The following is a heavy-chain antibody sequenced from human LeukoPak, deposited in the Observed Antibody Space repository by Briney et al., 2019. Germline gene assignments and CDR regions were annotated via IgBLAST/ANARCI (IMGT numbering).Heavy chain of an antibody. J-gene: IGHJ6*03. D-gene: IGHD3-10*01. CDR3: ATDSRATVRGSYYYYYMDV. CDR1: GYTLTELS. Sequence: ASVKVSYKVSGYTLTELSMHWVRQAPGKGLEWMGGFDPEDGETIYAQKFQGRVTMTEDTSTDTAYMELSSLRSEDTAVYYCATDSRATVRGSYYYYYMDVWGKGTTVTVSS. CDR2: FDPEDGET. V-gene: IGHV1-24*01.